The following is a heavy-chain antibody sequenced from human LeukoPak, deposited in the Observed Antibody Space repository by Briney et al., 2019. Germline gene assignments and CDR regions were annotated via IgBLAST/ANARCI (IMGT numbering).Heavy chain of an antibody. CDR1: GGSFSDYF. CDR2: INHGGGT. D-gene: IGHD2-15*01. J-gene: IGHJ4*02. V-gene: IGHV4-34*01. Sequence: SETLSLTCAVYGGSFSDYFWNWIRQPPGKGLEWIGEINHGGGTRYNPSLKSRATISVDTSKKQFSLKLSSVTAADTAVYYCASTHLGYCSSVSCQNDYWGQGTLVTVSS. CDR3: ASTHLGYCSSVSCQNDY.